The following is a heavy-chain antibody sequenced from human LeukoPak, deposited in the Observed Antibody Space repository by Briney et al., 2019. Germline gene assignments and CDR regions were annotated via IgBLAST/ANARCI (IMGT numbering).Heavy chain of an antibody. V-gene: IGHV4-59*12. CDR1: GASINNNF. D-gene: IGHD6-13*01. CDR3: ARGDHSSICY. J-gene: IGHJ4*02. Sequence: SETLSLTCTVSGASINNNFWTWIRQPPGKGLEWIGYIYSSGSANYNPSLKSRVIISGDTSKNQISLKLSSVTAADTAVYYCARGDHSSICYWGQGTLVTVSS. CDR2: IYSSGSA.